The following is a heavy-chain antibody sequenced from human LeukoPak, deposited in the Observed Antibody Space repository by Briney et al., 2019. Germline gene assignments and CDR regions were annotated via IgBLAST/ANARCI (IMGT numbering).Heavy chain of an antibody. V-gene: IGHV4-59*01. CDR3: AREYESSGRTFAFDY. J-gene: IGHJ4*02. CDR2: IYYSGST. CDR1: GGSISSYY. D-gene: IGHD3-22*01. Sequence: SETLSLTCTVSGGSISSYYWSWIRQPPGKGLEWIGYIYYSGSTNYNPSLKSRVTISVDTSKHQFSLKLSSVTAADTAVYYCAREYESSGRTFAFDYWGKGTLVTVSS.